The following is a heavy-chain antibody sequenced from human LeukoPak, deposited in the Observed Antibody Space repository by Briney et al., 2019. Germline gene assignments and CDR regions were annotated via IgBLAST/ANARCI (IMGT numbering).Heavy chain of an antibody. V-gene: IGHV1-46*03. D-gene: IGHD2-2*01. Sequence: ASVKVSCKASGYTFTSYYMRWVRQAPGQGLEWMGIINPSGGSASYAQKFQGRVTMTRDTSTSTIYMELSSLRSEDTAVYYCARDEGYCSSISCYLFDYWGQGTLVTVSS. CDR2: INPSGGSA. J-gene: IGHJ4*02. CDR1: GYTFTSYY. CDR3: ARDEGYCSSISCYLFDY.